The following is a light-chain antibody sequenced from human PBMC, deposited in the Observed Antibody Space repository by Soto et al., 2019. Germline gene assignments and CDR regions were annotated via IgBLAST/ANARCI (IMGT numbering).Light chain of an antibody. V-gene: IGKV3-20*01. Sequence: EIVLTQSPGTLSLSPGERATLSCRASQSVSSSYLAWYQQNPGPAPRLLVYGASSRATGIPDRFSGSGSGTDFTLTISRLEPEDFAVYYCQQYRSLPPHFGQGTRLEIK. CDR2: GAS. CDR3: QQYRSLPPH. J-gene: IGKJ5*01. CDR1: QSVSSSY.